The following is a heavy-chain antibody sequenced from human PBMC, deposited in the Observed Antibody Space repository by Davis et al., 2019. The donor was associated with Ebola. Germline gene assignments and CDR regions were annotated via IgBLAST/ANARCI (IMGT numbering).Heavy chain of an antibody. CDR3: TGSMRGIDY. V-gene: IGHV3-73*01. CDR1: GFTFSSYS. J-gene: IGHJ4*02. D-gene: IGHD2-8*01. Sequence: GGSLRLSCAASGFTFSSYSMNWVRQASGKGLEWVGRIRSKANSYATAYAASVKGRFTISRDDSKNTAYLQMNSLKTEDTAVYYCTGSMRGIDYWGQGTLVTVSS. CDR2: IRSKANSYAT.